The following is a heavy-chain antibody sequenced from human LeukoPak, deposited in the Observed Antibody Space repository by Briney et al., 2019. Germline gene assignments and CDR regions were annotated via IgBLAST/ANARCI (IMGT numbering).Heavy chain of an antibody. CDR2: IYYSGST. V-gene: IGHV4-59*08. CDR1: GGSISSHY. J-gene: IGHJ4*02. D-gene: IGHD6-13*01. CDR3: ARHIAAAGPDLDY. Sequence: SETLSLTCTVSGGSISSHYWSWIRQPPGNGREWIGYIYYSGSTNYNPSLKSRVTISVDTSKNQFSLKLSSVTAADTAVYYCARHIAAAGPDLDYWGQGTLVTVSS.